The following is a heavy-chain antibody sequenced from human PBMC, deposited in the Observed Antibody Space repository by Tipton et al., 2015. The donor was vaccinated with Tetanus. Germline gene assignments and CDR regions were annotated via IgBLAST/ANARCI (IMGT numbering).Heavy chain of an antibody. CDR3: ARGDTMDS. CDR1: GYTFASVG. D-gene: IGHD5-18*01. V-gene: IGHV1-18*01. CDR2: INTDKGIT. Sequence: QLVQSGAEVKKPGASVKDSCKASGYTFASVGINWVRQAPGQGLEWMGWINTDKGITNYAQNLQDRVIMTTDTSTLTAYMELRSLRSDDTSVYYCARGDTMDSWGQGTPVTVSA. J-gene: IGHJ4*02.